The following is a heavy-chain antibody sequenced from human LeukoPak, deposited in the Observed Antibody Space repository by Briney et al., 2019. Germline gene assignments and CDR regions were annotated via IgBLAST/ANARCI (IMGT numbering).Heavy chain of an antibody. CDR1: GFTFSSYA. Sequence: GGSLRLSGAASGFTFSSYAMHWVRQAPGKGLEWVAVISYDGSNKYYADSVKGRFTISRDNSKNTLYLQMNSLRAEDTAVYYCARDRRDGYNIGPGPFDYWGQGTLVTVSS. D-gene: IGHD5-24*01. J-gene: IGHJ4*02. CDR2: ISYDGSNK. CDR3: ARDRRDGYNIGPGPFDY. V-gene: IGHV3-30-3*01.